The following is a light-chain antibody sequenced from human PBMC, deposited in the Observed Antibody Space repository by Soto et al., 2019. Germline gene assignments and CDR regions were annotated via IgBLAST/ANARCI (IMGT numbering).Light chain of an antibody. CDR2: DVS. CDR3: SSYTSSSTLGV. Sequence: QSALTQPASVSGSPGQSITISCTGTSSDVGDYSYVSWYQQYPGKAPKLLIYDVSNRPSGVSNRFSGSKSGNTASLTISGLRAEDEADYYCSSYTSSSTLGVFGGGTKVTVL. J-gene: IGLJ2*01. V-gene: IGLV2-14*01. CDR1: SSDVGDYSY.